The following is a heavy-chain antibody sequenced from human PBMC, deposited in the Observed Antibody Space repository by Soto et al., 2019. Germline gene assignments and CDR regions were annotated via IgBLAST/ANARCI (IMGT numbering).Heavy chain of an antibody. Sequence: GGSLRLSCAASGFTFSSYGMHWVRQAPGKGLEWVAVISYDGSNKYYADSVKGRFTISRDNSKNTLYLQMNSLRAEDTAVYYCAKDLGYSYGLLFDYWGQGTLVTVSS. J-gene: IGHJ4*02. CDR2: ISYDGSNK. CDR3: AKDLGYSYGLLFDY. V-gene: IGHV3-30*18. CDR1: GFTFSSYG. D-gene: IGHD5-18*01.